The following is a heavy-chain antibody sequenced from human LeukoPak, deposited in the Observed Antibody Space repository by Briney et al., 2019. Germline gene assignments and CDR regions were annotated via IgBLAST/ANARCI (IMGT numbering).Heavy chain of an antibody. Sequence: GGTLRLSCAASGFTFSNHGMNWVRQAPGKGLEWVSGISPSGDITYYTDSVKGRLTISRDNSKNTLYLEVISLTAEDTAVYYCAKDDAWLRFGEWSQGTLITVSS. CDR1: GFTFSNHG. V-gene: IGHV3-23*01. CDR2: ISPSGDIT. CDR3: AKDDAWLRFGE. J-gene: IGHJ4*02. D-gene: IGHD3-10*01.